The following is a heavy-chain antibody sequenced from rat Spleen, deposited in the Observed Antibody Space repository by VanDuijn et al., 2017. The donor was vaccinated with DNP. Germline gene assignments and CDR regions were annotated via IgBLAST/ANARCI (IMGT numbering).Heavy chain of an antibody. CDR2: IRTSGGST. J-gene: IGHJ2*01. V-gene: IGHV5-25*01. CDR1: GFTFSNYD. CDR3: AIQLGVFDY. D-gene: IGHD5-1*01. Sequence: EVQLVESGGGLVQPGRSLKLSCAASGFTFSNYDMAWVRQAPTKGLEWVASIRTSGGSTYYRDSVKGRFTVSRDNAKSTLYLQMDSLRSEDTATYYCAIQLGVFDYWDQGVMVTVSS.